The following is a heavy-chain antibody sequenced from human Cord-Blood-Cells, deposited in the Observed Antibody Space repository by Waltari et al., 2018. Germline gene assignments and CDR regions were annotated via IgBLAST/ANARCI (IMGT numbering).Heavy chain of an antibody. Sequence: QVQLQESGPGLVKPSQTLSLTCTVSGGSISCGSSYWSWIRQPAGQGLEWIGYIYTSGSTNYNPSLKSRVTISVDTSKNQFSLKLSSVTAADTAVYYCARSTYYYGSGSYYDAFDIWGQGTMVTVSS. CDR1: GGSISCGSSY. CDR2: IYTSGST. J-gene: IGHJ3*02. D-gene: IGHD3-10*01. V-gene: IGHV4-61*09. CDR3: ARSTYYYGSGSYYDAFDI.